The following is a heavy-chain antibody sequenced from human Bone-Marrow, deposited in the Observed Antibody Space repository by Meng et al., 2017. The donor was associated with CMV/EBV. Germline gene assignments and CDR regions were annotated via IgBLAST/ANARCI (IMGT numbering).Heavy chain of an antibody. V-gene: IGHV3-21*01. CDR3: ASRGEFWSGYYFG. CDR2: ISSSSSYI. Sequence: GESLKISWAASGFTFSSYSMNWVRQAPGKGLEWVSSISSSSSYIDYADSVKGRFTISRDNAKNSLYLQMNSLRAEDKAVYYCASRGEFWSGYYFGWGQRTLVTVSS. D-gene: IGHD3-3*01. CDR1: GFTFSSYS. J-gene: IGHJ4*02.